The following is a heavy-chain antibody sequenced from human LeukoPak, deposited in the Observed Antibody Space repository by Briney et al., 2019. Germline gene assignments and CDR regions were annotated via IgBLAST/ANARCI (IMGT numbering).Heavy chain of an antibody. CDR3: ASNYVGLVGPAPLTIFGVVLNH. J-gene: IGHJ4*02. V-gene: IGHV1-69*01. D-gene: IGHD3-3*01. CDR1: GGTFSSYA. CDR2: IIPIFGTA. Sequence: GASVKVSCKASGGTFSSYAISWVRQAPGQGLEWMGGIIPIFGTANYAQKFQGRVTITADESTSTAYMELSSLRSEDTAVYYCASNYVGLVGPAPLTIFGVVLNHWGQGTLVTVSS.